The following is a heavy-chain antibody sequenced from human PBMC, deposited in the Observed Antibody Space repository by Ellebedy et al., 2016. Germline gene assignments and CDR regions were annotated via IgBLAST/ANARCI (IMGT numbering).Heavy chain of an antibody. CDR2: IKPDGSVT. V-gene: IGHV3-7*03. J-gene: IGHJ4*02. Sequence: GGSLRLSCVASGFTFSSYWIHWVRQAPGKGLEWVADIKPDGSVTYYVDYVRGRLTISRDNARSSVYLQLNSLRVEDTAVYRCARDLTASGTLDYWGRGTLVTVSS. CDR1: GFTFSSYW. CDR3: ARDLTASGTLDY. D-gene: IGHD3-9*01.